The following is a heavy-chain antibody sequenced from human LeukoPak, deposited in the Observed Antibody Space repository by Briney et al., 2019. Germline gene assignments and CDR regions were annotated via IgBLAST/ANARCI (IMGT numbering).Heavy chain of an antibody. J-gene: IGHJ4*02. D-gene: IGHD6-13*01. CDR3: ARGTIAGSGTVYFDY. V-gene: IGHV6-1*01. CDR2: TYYRSKWFN. CDR1: GDSVSSSSAA. Sequence: SQTLSLTCAISGDSVSSSSAAWNWIRQSPSRGLEWLGRTYYRSKWFNDYAASVKSRITINADTSKNQFSLQLNSVTPEDTAVYYCARGTIAGSGTVYFDYWGQGTLVTVSS.